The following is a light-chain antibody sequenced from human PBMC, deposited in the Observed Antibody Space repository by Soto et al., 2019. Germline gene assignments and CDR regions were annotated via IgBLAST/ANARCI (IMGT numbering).Light chain of an antibody. V-gene: IGKV3-20*01. CDR2: DAS. CDR3: HQYDKWWT. CDR1: QSLSSGY. J-gene: IGKJ1*01. Sequence: EIVLTQSPGTLSLSPGERVTLSCRASQSLSSGYLAWYQQKFGQAPRLLIYDASRRATGIPERFSGSGSGTDFTLTISRLEPEDFATYYCHQYDKWWTFGQGTKVDIK.